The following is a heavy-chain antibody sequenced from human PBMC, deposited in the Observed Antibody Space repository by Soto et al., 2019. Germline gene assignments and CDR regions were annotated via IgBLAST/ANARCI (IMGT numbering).Heavy chain of an antibody. D-gene: IGHD2-8*01. J-gene: IGHJ6*02. V-gene: IGHV1-18*01. CDR1: AYTFTRYG. CDR2: ISGYNGDT. CDR3: AKNGQPPYYYYGLDV. Sequence: ASVKLSCKAAAYTFTRYGISWVRQAPGQGLEWMGWISGYNGDTNYAQKFQGRVSMTIDTSTTTAYMELRSLTSDDTAVYYCAKNGQPPYYYYGLDVWG.